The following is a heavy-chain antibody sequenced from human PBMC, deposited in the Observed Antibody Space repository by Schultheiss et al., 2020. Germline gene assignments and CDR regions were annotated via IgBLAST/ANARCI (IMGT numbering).Heavy chain of an antibody. CDR2: IFSNDEK. Sequence: SGPTLVKPTQTLTLTCTFSGFSLSTSGMCVSWIRQPPGKALEWLAHIFSNDEKSYSTSLKSRLTISKDTSKSQVVLTMTNMDPVDTATYYCARTRALIAAAGTGFFDYWGQGTLVTVSS. CDR1: GFSLSTSGMC. D-gene: IGHD6-13*01. CDR3: ARTRALIAAAGTGFFDY. V-gene: IGHV2-26*01. J-gene: IGHJ4*02.